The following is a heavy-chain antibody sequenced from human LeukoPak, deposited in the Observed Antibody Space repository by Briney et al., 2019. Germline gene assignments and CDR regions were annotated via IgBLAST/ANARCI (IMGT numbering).Heavy chain of an antibody. Sequence: PGGSLRLSCAASGFTFDNYAMNWVRQVPGKGLEWISLISWNSGTIGYADSVKGRFTISRDNANNFLYLQMNSLRAEDTALYYCARAYKDRSLAGKKEFFQHWGQGTLVTVSS. V-gene: IGHV3-9*01. CDR2: ISWNSGTI. J-gene: IGHJ1*01. CDR1: GFTFDNYA. D-gene: IGHD6-19*01. CDR3: ARAYKDRSLAGKKEFFQH.